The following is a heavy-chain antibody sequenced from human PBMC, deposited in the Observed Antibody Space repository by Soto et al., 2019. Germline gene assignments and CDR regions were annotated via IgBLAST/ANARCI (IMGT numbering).Heavy chain of an antibody. V-gene: IGHV3-30*03. D-gene: IGHD6-19*01. CDR3: AVGWFFFDY. CDR2: ISSDGNNK. Sequence: QVQLVESGGGVVQPGRSLRLSCAASGFTFNAYGMHWARQAPGKGLEWVAGISSDGNNKYYADSVKGRFTISRDNSKNTLDLQMNSLRTADTAVYYCAVGWFFFDYCGQGTLVTVSS. J-gene: IGHJ4*02. CDR1: GFTFNAYG.